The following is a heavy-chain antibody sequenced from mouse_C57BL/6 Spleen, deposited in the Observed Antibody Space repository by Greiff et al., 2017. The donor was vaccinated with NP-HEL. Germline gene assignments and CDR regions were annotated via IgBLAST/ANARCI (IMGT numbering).Heavy chain of an antibody. CDR1: GYTFTSYW. CDR3: ARVSSYLDY. V-gene: IGHV1-50*01. CDR2: IDPSDSYT. D-gene: IGHD1-1*01. J-gene: IGHJ2*01. Sequence: QVQLQQPGAELVKPGASVKLSCKASGYTFTSYWMQWVKQRPGQGLEWIGEIDPSDSYTNYNQKFKGKATLTVDTSSSTAYMQLSSLTSEDSAVYYCARVSSYLDYWGQGTTLTVSS.